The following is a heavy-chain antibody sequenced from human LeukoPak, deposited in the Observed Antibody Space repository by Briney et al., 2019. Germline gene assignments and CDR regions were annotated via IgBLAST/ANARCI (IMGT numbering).Heavy chain of an antibody. CDR2: IIPIFGTS. Sequence: SVKVSCKASGGTFSTYAISWVRQAPGQGLEWMGGIIPIFGTSNYAQKFQGRVTITADESTSTAYMELSSLRSEDTAVYYCARDDGRYFDRLGHDAFDIWGQGTMVTVSS. V-gene: IGHV1-69*13. D-gene: IGHD3-9*01. CDR3: ARDDGRYFDRLGHDAFDI. J-gene: IGHJ3*02. CDR1: GGTFSTYA.